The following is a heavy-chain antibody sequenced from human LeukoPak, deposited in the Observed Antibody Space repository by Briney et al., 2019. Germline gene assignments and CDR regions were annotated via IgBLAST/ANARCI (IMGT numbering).Heavy chain of an antibody. CDR1: GYSFTSYL. Sequence: GESLRISCKGSGYSFTSYLISRVRQMPGKGLEWMGSIDPSDSYTNYSPSFQGHVTISADKSISTAYLQWSSLKASDTAMYYCARDIVVVPAAMNYYYGMDVWGKGTTVTVSS. D-gene: IGHD2-2*01. CDR3: ARDIVVVPAAMNYYYGMDV. CDR2: IDPSDSYT. J-gene: IGHJ6*04. V-gene: IGHV5-10-1*01.